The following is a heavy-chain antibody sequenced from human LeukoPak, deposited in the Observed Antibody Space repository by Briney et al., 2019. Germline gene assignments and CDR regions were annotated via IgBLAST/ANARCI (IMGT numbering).Heavy chain of an antibody. CDR2: ISYDGSNK. CDR1: GFTFSSYG. J-gene: IGHJ3*01. D-gene: IGHD3-16*02. Sequence: PGRSLRLSCAASGFTFSSYGMHWVRQAPGKGLEWVAVISYDGSNKYYADSVKGRFTISRDNSKNTLYLQMNSLRAEDTAVYYCARAPDYDYVWGNYRLWGQGTMVTVSS. V-gene: IGHV3-30*03. CDR3: ARAPDYDYVWGNYRL.